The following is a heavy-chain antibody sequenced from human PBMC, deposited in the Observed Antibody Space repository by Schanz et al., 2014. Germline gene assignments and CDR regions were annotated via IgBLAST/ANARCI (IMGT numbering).Heavy chain of an antibody. CDR1: GFAFSVYG. J-gene: IGHJ5*02. CDR3: ARDLEGCDGGGGDFDP. Sequence: QVQMVESGGGVVQPGRSLRLSCAASGFAFSVYGMHWVRQAPGKGPEWVAVIWSDGSTKYYADSVKGRFTISRDNSKNALYLQMNSLRAEDTAVYYCARDLEGCDGGGGDFDPWGQGTLVTVSS. D-gene: IGHD2-21*01. CDR2: IWSDGSTK. V-gene: IGHV3-33*01.